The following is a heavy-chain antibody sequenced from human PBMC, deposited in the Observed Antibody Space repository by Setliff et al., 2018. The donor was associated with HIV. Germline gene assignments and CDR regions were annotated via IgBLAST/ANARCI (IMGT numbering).Heavy chain of an antibody. Sequence: SETLSLTCTVSGGSVSSGSYYWSWIRQPPGKGLEWIGYIYYSGSTKHNPSLKSRVTISLDTSKNQFSLKLTSVTAADTAVYYCARYSPRGYTLTGPYWGQGTLVTVPS. J-gene: IGHJ4*02. V-gene: IGHV4-61*01. CDR2: IYYSGST. CDR3: ARYSPRGYTLTGPY. D-gene: IGHD6-25*01. CDR1: GGSVSSGSYY.